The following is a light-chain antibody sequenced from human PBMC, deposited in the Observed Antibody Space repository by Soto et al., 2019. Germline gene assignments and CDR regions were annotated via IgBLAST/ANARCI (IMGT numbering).Light chain of an antibody. CDR1: QSISSL. CDR3: QQYNFYPLT. Sequence: DIQMTQSPSTLSASVGDSVTITCRASQSISSLLAWYQQKPGRAPTLLIYKASTLESGVPSRFSGSGSGTEFSLTISSLQPDDSATYYCQQYNFYPLTFGQGTRLEIK. CDR2: KAS. V-gene: IGKV1-5*03. J-gene: IGKJ5*01.